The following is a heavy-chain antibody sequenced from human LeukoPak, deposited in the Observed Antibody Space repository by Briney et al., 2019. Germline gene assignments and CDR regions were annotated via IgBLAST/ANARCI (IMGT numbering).Heavy chain of an antibody. CDR1: GFVFSNHW. D-gene: IGHD2-15*01. CDR2: INGRGSET. Sequence: GGSLRLPCAASGFVFSNHWMTWVRQAPGKGLEWVANINGRGSETYYADYVKGRFTISRDNTKKSLFLQLNSLSVEDTATYYCAKDYSFSNFNWGQGTLVTVSS. CDR3: AKDYSFSNFN. J-gene: IGHJ4*02. V-gene: IGHV3-7*01.